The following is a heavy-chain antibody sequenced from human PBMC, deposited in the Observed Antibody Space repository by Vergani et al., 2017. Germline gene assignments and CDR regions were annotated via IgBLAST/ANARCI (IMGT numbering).Heavy chain of an antibody. V-gene: IGHV4-59*01. Sequence: QLQLQESGPGLVKPSETLSLTCTVSGGSISSYYWSWIRQPPGKGLEWIGYIYYSGSTYYNPSLTSRVTIAVDTSKNQFSLKLSSVTAADTAVYYCASAPYYCYGMDVWGQGTTVTVSS. CDR2: IYYSGST. J-gene: IGHJ6*02. CDR3: ASAPYYCYGMDV. CDR1: GGSISSYY.